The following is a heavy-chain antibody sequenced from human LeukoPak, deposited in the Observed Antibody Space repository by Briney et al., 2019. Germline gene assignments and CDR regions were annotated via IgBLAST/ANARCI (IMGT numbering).Heavy chain of an antibody. D-gene: IGHD3-3*01. CDR1: GFTFSSYA. CDR2: ISGSGGST. J-gene: IGHJ4*02. CDR3: AKQITYYDFWSGSDY. V-gene: IGHV3-23*01. Sequence: QSGGSLRLSCAASGFTFSSYAMSWVRQAPGKGLEWVSAISGSGGSTYYADSVKGRFTISRDNSKNTLYLQMNSLRAEDTAVYYCAKQITYYDFWSGSDYWGQGTLVTVSS.